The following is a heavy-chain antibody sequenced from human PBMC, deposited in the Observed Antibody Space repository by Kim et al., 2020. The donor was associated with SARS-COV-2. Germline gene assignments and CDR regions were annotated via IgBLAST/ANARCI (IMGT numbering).Heavy chain of an antibody. CDR3: ARGRLVVVPAAIREDWFDP. D-gene: IGHD2-2*01. V-gene: IGHV4-34*01. J-gene: IGHJ5*02. Sequence: SRVTISVDTSKNQFSLKLSSVTAADTAVYYCARGRLVVVPAAIREDWFDPWGQGTLVTVSS.